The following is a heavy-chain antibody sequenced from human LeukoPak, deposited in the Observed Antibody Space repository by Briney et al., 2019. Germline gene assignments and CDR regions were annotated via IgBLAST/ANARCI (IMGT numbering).Heavy chain of an antibody. CDR1: VSTLNTYW. CDR3: ARETRGTVGSY. CDR2: LKQDGSDK. Sequence: GGSLRLSCAASVSTLNTYWMTWFRQTPGKGLEWVASLKQDGSDKYYVDSVKGRFTISRDNAGNSLYLQMNSLRAEDTAVYHCARETRGTVGSYWGRGTLVTVSS. D-gene: IGHD4-23*01. J-gene: IGHJ4*02. V-gene: IGHV3-7*05.